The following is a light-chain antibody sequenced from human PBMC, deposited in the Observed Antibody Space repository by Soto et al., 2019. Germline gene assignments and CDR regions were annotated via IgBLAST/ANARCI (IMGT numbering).Light chain of an antibody. CDR3: SSYTGGNPSYV. Sequence: QSALTQPPSASGSPGQSVTISCTGTSSDVGGYDYVSWYQQHPGKAPKLMIYVVTIRPSGVSDRFSGSKSGNTASLTVSGLQAEDEADYYCSSYTGGNPSYVFGTGTKVTVL. CDR1: SSDVGGYDY. CDR2: VVT. J-gene: IGLJ1*01. V-gene: IGLV2-8*01.